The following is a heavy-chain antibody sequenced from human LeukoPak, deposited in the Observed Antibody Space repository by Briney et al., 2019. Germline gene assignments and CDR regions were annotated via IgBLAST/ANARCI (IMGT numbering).Heavy chain of an antibody. Sequence: SETLSLTCTVSGGSISNSSYYWGWIRQPPGKGLEWIGSIYYSGSTYYNPSLKSRVTISVDTSKNQFSLKLSSVTAADTAVYYCARHSSSTSCYFLPWGQGTLVTVSS. CDR2: IYYSGST. CDR1: GGSISNSSYY. D-gene: IGHD2-2*01. J-gene: IGHJ5*02. V-gene: IGHV4-39*01. CDR3: ARHSSSTSCYFLP.